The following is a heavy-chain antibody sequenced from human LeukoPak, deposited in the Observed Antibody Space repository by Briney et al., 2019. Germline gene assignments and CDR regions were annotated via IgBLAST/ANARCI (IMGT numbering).Heavy chain of an antibody. D-gene: IGHD2-2*01. J-gene: IGHJ6*02. CDR1: GFTFSSYG. CDR2: IWYDGSNK. Sequence: GRSLRLSCAASGFTFSSYGMHWVRQAPGKGLEWVAVIWYDGSNKYYADSVKGRFTISRDNSKNTLYLQMNSLRAEDTAVYYCAREPAEDIVVVPADRGYYGMDVWGQGTTVTVSS. V-gene: IGHV3-33*01. CDR3: AREPAEDIVVVPADRGYYGMDV.